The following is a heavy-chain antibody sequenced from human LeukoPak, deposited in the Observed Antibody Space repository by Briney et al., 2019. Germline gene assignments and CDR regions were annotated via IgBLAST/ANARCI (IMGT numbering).Heavy chain of an antibody. CDR3: ARSRLRYYFDY. CDR2: IYSAGST. CDR1: GFIVSGNY. V-gene: IGHV3-66*01. Sequence: GGSLRLSCAASGFIVSGNYMSWVRQAPGKGLEWVSAIYSAGSTYYADSVKGRFTISRDISKNTVYLQMSSLIAEDTAVYYCARSRLRYYFDYWGQGTLVTVSS. D-gene: IGHD4-17*01. J-gene: IGHJ4*02.